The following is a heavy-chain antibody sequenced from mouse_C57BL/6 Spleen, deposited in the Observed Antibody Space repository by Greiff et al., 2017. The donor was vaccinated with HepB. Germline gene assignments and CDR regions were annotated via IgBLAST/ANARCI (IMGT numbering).Heavy chain of an antibody. Sequence: QVQLQQPGAELVKPGASVKMSCKASGYTFTSYWITWVKQRPGQGLEWIGDIYPASGSTNYNEKFKSKATLTVDTSSSTAYMQLSSLTSEDSAVYYCARGGYGSSYLYWYFDVWGTGTTVTVSS. D-gene: IGHD1-1*01. J-gene: IGHJ1*03. V-gene: IGHV1-55*01. CDR3: ARGGYGSSYLYWYFDV. CDR1: GYTFTSYW. CDR2: IYPASGST.